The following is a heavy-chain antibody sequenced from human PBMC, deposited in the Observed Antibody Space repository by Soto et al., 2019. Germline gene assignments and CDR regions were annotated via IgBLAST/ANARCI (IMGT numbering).Heavy chain of an antibody. Sequence: SETLSLTCTVSGGSISSYYWSWIRQPPGKGLEWIGYIYYSGSINYNPSLKSRVTISVDTSKNQFSLKLSSVTAADTAVYYCARSNYYGSGSPNWFDPWGQGTLVTVSS. V-gene: IGHV4-59*01. CDR3: ARSNYYGSGSPNWFDP. D-gene: IGHD3-10*01. CDR1: GGSISSYY. CDR2: IYYSGSI. J-gene: IGHJ5*02.